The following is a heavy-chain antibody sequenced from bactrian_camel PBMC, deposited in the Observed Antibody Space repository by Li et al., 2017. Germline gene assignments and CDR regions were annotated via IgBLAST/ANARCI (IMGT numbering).Heavy chain of an antibody. CDR3: AAQPGLKVVNNRKMYVKAENFNY. J-gene: IGHJ4*01. V-gene: IGHV3S26*01. Sequence: HVQLVESGGGLVQPGGSVRLSCAASGFTFSSYWMYWVRQAPGKEREAVAAVDSDGSTSYTDSVKGRFTISQDNEKKTLCLQMNSLKPEDTAMYYCAAQPGLKVVNNRKMYVKAENFNYWGQGTQVTVS. D-gene: IGHD1*01. CDR1: GFTFSSYW. CDR2: VDSDGST.